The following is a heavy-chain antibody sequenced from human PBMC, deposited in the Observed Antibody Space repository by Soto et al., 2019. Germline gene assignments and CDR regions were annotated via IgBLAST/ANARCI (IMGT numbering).Heavy chain of an antibody. CDR1: GYTFSTAD. V-gene: IGHV1-8*01. D-gene: IGHD3-16*01. CDR3: AITIWYNATTYAYYIKS. Sequence: QVQLVQSGAEVKKPGASVKVSCKDSGYTFSTADINWVRQASGQGLEWMGCMSPISGNSYSVEKFQVTVTMNRDTSLSTAYLELSSLRSEDTAVYYCAITIWYNATTYAYYIKSWCQGTLVTVSS. J-gene: IGHJ4*02. CDR2: MSPISGNS.